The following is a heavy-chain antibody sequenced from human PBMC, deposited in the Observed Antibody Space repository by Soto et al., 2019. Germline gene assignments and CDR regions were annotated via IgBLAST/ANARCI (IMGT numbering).Heavy chain of an antibody. CDR2: IFSNDEK. D-gene: IGHD2-15*01. J-gene: IGHJ3*02. CDR3: ARSPREEYCSGGSCFLGGAAFDI. V-gene: IGHV2-26*01. CDR1: GFSLSNARMG. Sequence: QVTLKESGPVLVKPTETLTLTCTVSGFSLSNARMGVSWIRQPPGKALEWLAHIFSNDEKSYSTSLKSRLTISKDTSKSQVVLTMTNMDPVDTATYYCARSPREEYCSGGSCFLGGAAFDIWGQGTMVTVSS.